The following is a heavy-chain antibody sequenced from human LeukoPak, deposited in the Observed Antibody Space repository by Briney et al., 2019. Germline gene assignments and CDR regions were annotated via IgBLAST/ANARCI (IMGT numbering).Heavy chain of an antibody. CDR3: ARVHSGYDSYFMDV. V-gene: IGHV3-21*01. CDR1: GFNFNTYA. J-gene: IGHJ6*03. Sequence: GGSLRLSCAASGFNFNTYALHWVRQAPGKGLEWVSSISSTGKYIYYADSVRGRFTISRDNAKNLLFLQMNSLRAQDTAVFYCARVHSGYDSYFMDVWGKGTTVTVSS. CDR2: ISSTGKYI. D-gene: IGHD5-12*01.